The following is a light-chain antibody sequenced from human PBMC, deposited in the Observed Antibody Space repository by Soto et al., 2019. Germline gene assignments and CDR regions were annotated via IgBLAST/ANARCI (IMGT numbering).Light chain of an antibody. CDR3: SSFVDGTSYV. V-gene: IGLV2-8*01. CDR1: SSDVGFFNY. CDR2: EVN. J-gene: IGLJ1*01. Sequence: QSALTQPPSVSGSPGQSVTISCTGTSSDVGFFNYVSWYQHHPGKVPKFLIYEVNKRPSGVPDRFSGSKSGNTASLTVSGLHPEDEAEYFCSSFVDGTSYVFGTGTKLTVL.